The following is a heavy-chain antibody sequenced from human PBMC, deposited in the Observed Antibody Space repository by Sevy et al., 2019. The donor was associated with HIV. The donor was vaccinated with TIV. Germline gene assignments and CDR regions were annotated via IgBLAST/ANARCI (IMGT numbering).Heavy chain of an antibody. CDR1: GFTFGNYA. D-gene: IGHD1-26*01. CDR2: ISGTGGTT. Sequence: GGSLRLSCAASGFTFGNYAMTWVRQAAGKGLEWVSIISGTGGTTYYADSVKGRFTISRDNSKNTLYIQMNSLRAEDTAVYYCAKDRIEGARKLDYWGQGTLVTVSS. CDR3: AKDRIEGARKLDY. J-gene: IGHJ4*02. V-gene: IGHV3-23*01.